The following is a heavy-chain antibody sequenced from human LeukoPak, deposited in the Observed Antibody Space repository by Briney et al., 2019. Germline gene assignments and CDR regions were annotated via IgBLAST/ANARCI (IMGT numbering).Heavy chain of an antibody. D-gene: IGHD5-12*01. CDR2: IYASGST. J-gene: IGHJ4*02. V-gene: IGHV4-61*02. CDR3: ARALYNDYDYDFDY. Sequence: SETLSLTCTVSGGSITSGTYYWTWIRQPAGKSLEWIGRIYASGSTNYNPSLKSRVTMSVDTSKNQFSLKLSSVTAADTAVYYCARALYNDYDYDFDYWGQGTLVTVSS. CDR1: GGSITSGTYY.